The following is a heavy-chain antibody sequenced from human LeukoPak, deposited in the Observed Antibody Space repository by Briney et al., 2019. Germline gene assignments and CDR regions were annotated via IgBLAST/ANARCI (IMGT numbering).Heavy chain of an antibody. Sequence: PGGSLRLSCAASGSTFSSYSMNWVRQAPGKGLEWVGYISSGSSTIYYAASVKGRLTISTDNAKNSPYLQMNRLTAADTAVSYWGRAMGAASYTPNIDDWGKGTMVTVSS. CDR3: GRAMGAASYTPNIDD. D-gene: IGHD1-26*01. CDR2: ISSGSSTI. CDR1: GSTFSSYS. V-gene: IGHV3-48*01. J-gene: IGHJ4*02.